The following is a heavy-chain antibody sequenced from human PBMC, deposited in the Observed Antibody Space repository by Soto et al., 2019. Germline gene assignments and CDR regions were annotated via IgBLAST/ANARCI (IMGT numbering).Heavy chain of an antibody. CDR3: AKRYCSTNNGLENFYYYGMDV. D-gene: IGHD2-2*01. CDR1: GGTLRNFA. Sequence: QLQLAQSGAQVREPGSSVRVSCKASGGTLRNFAVSWVRQAPGQGLEWMGGIIFIFDTRNYAEKFQGRVTIAADISSKSAYMELSGLRSDDTAVYYCAKRYCSTNNGLENFYYYGMDVWGQGTTVTV. J-gene: IGHJ6*02. V-gene: IGHV1-69*06. CDR2: IIFIFDTR.